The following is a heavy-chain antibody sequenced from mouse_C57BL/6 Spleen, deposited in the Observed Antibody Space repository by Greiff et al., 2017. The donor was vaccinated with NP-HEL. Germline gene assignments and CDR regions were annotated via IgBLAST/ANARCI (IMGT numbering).Heavy chain of an antibody. CDR3: ASQSEVYYYGSSRDYYAMDY. D-gene: IGHD1-1*01. CDR1: GFSLTSYG. J-gene: IGHJ4*01. V-gene: IGHV2-2*01. CDR2: IWSGGST. Sequence: QVQLQQSGPGLVQPSQSLCITCTVSGFSLTSYGVHWVRQSPGKGLEWLGVIWSGGSTDYNAAFISRLSISKDNSKSQVFFKMNSLQADDTAIYYCASQSEVYYYGSSRDYYAMDYWGQGTSVTVSS.